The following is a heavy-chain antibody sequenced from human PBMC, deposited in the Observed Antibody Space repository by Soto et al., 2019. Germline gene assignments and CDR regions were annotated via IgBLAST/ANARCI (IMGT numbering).Heavy chain of an antibody. D-gene: IGHD3-22*01. CDR3: AREGKYYYDSGGPSPNDAFEI. J-gene: IGHJ3*02. V-gene: IGHV1-69*06. CDR2: IIPIFGTA. Sequence: SVKVSCKASGGTFSSYAISWVRQAPGQGLEWMGGIIPIFGTANYAQKFQGRVTITADKSTSTAYMELSSLRSEDTAVYYCAREGKYYYDSGGPSPNDAFEIWGQGTMVTVSS. CDR1: GGTFSSYA.